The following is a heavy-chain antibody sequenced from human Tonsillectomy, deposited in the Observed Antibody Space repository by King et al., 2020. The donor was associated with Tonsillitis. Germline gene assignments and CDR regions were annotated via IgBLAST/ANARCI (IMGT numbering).Heavy chain of an antibody. D-gene: IGHD3-22*01. J-gene: IGHJ5*02. CDR3: ARDSQATYYYDSSGYYGSNWFDP. CDR1: GGSISSYY. CDR2: IYYSGST. Sequence: VQLQESGPGLVKPSETLSLTCTVSGGSISSYYWSWIRQPPGKGLEWIGYIYYSGSTNYNPSLKSRVTISVDTSKNQFSLKLSSVTAADTAVYYCARDSQATYYYDSSGYYGSNWFDPWGQGTLVTVSS. V-gene: IGHV4-59*01.